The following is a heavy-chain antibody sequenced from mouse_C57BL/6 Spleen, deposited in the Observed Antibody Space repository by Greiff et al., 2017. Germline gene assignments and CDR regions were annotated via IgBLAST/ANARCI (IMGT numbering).Heavy chain of an antibody. CDR2: IYPGDGDT. Sequence: LQESGAELVKPGASVKISCKASGYAFSSYWMNWVKQRPGKGLEWIGQIYPGDGDTNYNGKFKGKATLTADKSSSTAYMQLSSLTSEDSAVYFCARSYDGYSLAWFAYWGQGTLVTVSA. V-gene: IGHV1-80*01. CDR1: GYAFSSYW. D-gene: IGHD2-3*01. CDR3: ARSYDGYSLAWFAY. J-gene: IGHJ3*01.